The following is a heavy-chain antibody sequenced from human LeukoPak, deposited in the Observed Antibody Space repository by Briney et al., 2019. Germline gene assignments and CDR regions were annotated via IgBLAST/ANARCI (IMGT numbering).Heavy chain of an antibody. V-gene: IGHV3-7*03. CDR1: GSTFSSYW. CDR3: ARDLTAAGTGGDY. CDR2: IKQDGSEK. J-gene: IGHJ4*02. D-gene: IGHD6-13*01. Sequence: GGSLRLSCAASGSTFSSYWMSRVRQAPGKGLEWVANIKQDGSEKYYVDSVKGRFTISRDNAKNSLYLQMNSLRAEDTAVYYCARDLTAAGTGGDYWGQGTLVTVSS.